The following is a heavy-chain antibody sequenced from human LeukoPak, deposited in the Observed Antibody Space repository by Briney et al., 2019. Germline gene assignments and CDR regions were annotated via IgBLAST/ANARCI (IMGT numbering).Heavy chain of an antibody. V-gene: IGHV3-23*01. D-gene: IGHD1-26*01. Sequence: GGSLRLSCAASGFTFSSDAMSWVRQAPGKGLEWVSAISGSGGSTYYADSVKGRFTISRDNSKNTLYLQMNSLRAEDTAVYYCAKDRDGRSYYFDYWGQGTLVTVSS. CDR3: AKDRDGRSYYFDY. J-gene: IGHJ4*02. CDR1: GFTFSSDA. CDR2: ISGSGGST.